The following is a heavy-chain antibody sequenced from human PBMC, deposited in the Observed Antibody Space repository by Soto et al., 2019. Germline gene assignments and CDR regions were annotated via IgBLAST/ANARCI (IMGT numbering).Heavy chain of an antibody. Sequence: ESLSLTCTVSGGSISSYYWSWIRQPPGKGLEWIGYIYYIGSTNYNPSLKSRVTISVDTSKNQFSLKLSSVTAADTAVYYCARGLRRQLLNWFDPWGQGTLVTVSS. D-gene: IGHD2-2*01. CDR2: IYYIGST. J-gene: IGHJ5*02. CDR1: GGSISSYY. CDR3: ARGLRRQLLNWFDP. V-gene: IGHV4-59*12.